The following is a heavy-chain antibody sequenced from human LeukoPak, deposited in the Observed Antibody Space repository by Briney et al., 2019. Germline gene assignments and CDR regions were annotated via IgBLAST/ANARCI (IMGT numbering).Heavy chain of an antibody. Sequence: GGSLRLSCAASGFIFSTYEMNWVRQAPGKGLEWVSYISSSGSTIYYADSVKGRFTMSRDNSKNTLYLQMNSLRAEDTAVYYCGKGGFDWFGDDYWGQGTLVTVSS. CDR1: GFIFSTYE. J-gene: IGHJ4*02. CDR2: ISSSGSTI. CDR3: GKGGFDWFGDDY. D-gene: IGHD3-9*01. V-gene: IGHV3-48*03.